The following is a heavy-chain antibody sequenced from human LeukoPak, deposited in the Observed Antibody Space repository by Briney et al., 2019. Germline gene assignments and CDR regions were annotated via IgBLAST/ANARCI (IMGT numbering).Heavy chain of an antibody. D-gene: IGHD1-26*01. J-gene: IGHJ6*02. CDR3: ATQRWEKLHGSYYYDGMDV. CDR2: MNPNSGNA. V-gene: IGHV1-8*02. CDR1: GYTFTNYD. Sequence: ASVKVSCKASGYTFTNYDINWVRQASGQGLEWVGWMNPNSGNAGFAQKFKGRITMTGDTATNTAYMEVISLTSDDTAIYYCATQRWEKLHGSYYYDGMDVWGQGTTVTVS.